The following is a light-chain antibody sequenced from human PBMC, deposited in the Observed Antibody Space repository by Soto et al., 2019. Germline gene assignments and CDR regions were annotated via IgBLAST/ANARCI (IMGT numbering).Light chain of an antibody. CDR2: DVS. CDR1: SSDVGGYNY. V-gene: IGLV2-14*01. CDR3: SSYTSSSMLYV. J-gene: IGLJ1*01. Sequence: QSVLTQPASVSGSPGQSITISCTGTSSDVGGYNYVSWYQQHPGKAPKLMIYDVSNRPSGVSNRFSGSKSGNTASLTISGLQAKDEADYYCSSYTSSSMLYVFGTGTKVTVL.